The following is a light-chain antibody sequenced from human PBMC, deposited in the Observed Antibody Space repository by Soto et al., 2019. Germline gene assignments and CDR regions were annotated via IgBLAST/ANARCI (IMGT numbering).Light chain of an antibody. CDR1: QSVSSN. Sequence: EIVMTQSPATLSVSPGERATLSCRASQSVSSNLAWYQQKPGQAPRLLIYGASTRATGIPARFSGSGSGTEFXXTISSLQSEDFAVYYCQHYNNWPRTFGQGTKVEIK. CDR2: GAS. CDR3: QHYNNWPRT. V-gene: IGKV3-15*01. J-gene: IGKJ1*01.